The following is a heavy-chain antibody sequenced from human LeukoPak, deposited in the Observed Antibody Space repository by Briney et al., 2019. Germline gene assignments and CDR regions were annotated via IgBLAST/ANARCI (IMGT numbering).Heavy chain of an antibody. Sequence: ASVKVSCKASGYTFTGYYMHWVRQAPGQGLEWMGWINPTSGGTNYAQKFQGWVTMTRDTSISTAYMELSRLRSDDTAVYYCARGPTVAPYYYYYYGMDVWGQGATVTVSS. CDR1: GYTFTGYY. J-gene: IGHJ6*02. V-gene: IGHV1-2*04. CDR3: ARGPTVAPYYYYYYGMDV. CDR2: INPTSGGT. D-gene: IGHD4-23*01.